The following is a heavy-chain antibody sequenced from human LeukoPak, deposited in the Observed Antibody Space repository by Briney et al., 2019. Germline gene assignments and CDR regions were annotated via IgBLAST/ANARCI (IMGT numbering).Heavy chain of an antibody. CDR2: IRSTANGYAT. Sequence: GGSLKLSCAASGFTFSGSAMHWVRQASGKGLEWVGRIRSTANGYATAYAASVKGRFTISRDDSKNTAYLQMDSLKTEDTAVYYCTGNYYGSGSYADFDYWGQGTLVTVSS. D-gene: IGHD3-10*01. J-gene: IGHJ4*02. V-gene: IGHV3-73*01. CDR1: GFTFSGSA. CDR3: TGNYYGSGSYADFDY.